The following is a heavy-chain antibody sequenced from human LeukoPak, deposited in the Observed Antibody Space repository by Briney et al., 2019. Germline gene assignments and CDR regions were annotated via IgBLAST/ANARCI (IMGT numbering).Heavy chain of an antibody. CDR2: IRSTANGYAT. Sequence: GGSLKLSCAASGFTFSGSAMHWVRQASGKGLEWVGRIRSTANGYATAYAASVKGRFTISRDDSKNTAYLQMDSLKTEDTAVYYCTGNYYGSGSYADFDYWGQGTLVTVSS. D-gene: IGHD3-10*01. J-gene: IGHJ4*02. V-gene: IGHV3-73*01. CDR1: GFTFSGSA. CDR3: TGNYYGSGSYADFDY.